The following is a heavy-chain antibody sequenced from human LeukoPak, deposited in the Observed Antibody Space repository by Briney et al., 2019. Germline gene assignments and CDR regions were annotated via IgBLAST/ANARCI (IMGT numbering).Heavy chain of an antibody. CDR2: INPNSGGT. Sequence: ASVKVSCKAFGYTFTKYGISWVRQAPGQGLEWMGWINPNSGGTNYAQKFQGRVTMTRDTSISTAYMELSRLRSDDTAVYYCARDDVTTGGAIDYWGQGTLVTVSS. V-gene: IGHV1-2*02. CDR1: GYTFTKYG. J-gene: IGHJ4*02. CDR3: ARDDVTTGGAIDY. D-gene: IGHD4-17*01.